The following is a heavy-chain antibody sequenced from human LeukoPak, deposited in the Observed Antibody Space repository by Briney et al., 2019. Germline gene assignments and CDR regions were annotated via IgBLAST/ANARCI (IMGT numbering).Heavy chain of an antibody. Sequence: GGSLRLSCAASGFTFSSSPMNWVRQAPGKGLERVSYISSSSTIYYADSVKGRFTISRDNAKNSLYLQMNSLRVEDTAVYYCARSGDYWGQGTLVTVSS. V-gene: IGHV3-48*01. CDR3: ARSGDY. CDR1: GFTFSSSP. CDR2: ISSSSTI. J-gene: IGHJ4*02.